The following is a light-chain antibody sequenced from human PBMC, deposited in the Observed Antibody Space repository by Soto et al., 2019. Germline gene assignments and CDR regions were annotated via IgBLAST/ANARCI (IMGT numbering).Light chain of an antibody. CDR1: QSVGSSY. J-gene: IGKJ2*01. Sequence: EIVLTQSPGTLSLSPGERATLSCRASQSVGSSYLAWYQQKPGQAPRLLIYGASSRATGIPDRFSGSGSGTDFTLTISRPEPEDFAVYYCQQYGSSPSPVGQGTKLEIK. CDR2: GAS. CDR3: QQYGSSPSP. V-gene: IGKV3-20*01.